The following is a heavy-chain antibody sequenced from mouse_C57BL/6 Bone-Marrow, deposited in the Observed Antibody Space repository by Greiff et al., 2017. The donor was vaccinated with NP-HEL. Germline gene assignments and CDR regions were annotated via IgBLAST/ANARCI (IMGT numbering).Heavy chain of an antibody. CDR1: GYTFTSYW. CDR3: ARSYYYGSNPYYCAMDY. D-gene: IGHD1-1*01. V-gene: IGHV1-7*01. J-gene: IGHJ4*01. Sequence: QVQLQQSGAELAKPGASVKLSCKASGYTFTSYWMHWVKQRPGQGLEWIGYINPSSGYTRYNQKFKDKATLTADKSSSTAYMQLSSLTYKDSAVYYCARSYYYGSNPYYCAMDYWGQGTSVTVSS. CDR2: INPSSGYT.